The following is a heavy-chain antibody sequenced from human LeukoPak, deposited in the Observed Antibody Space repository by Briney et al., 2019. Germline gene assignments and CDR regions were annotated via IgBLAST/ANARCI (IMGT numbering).Heavy chain of an antibody. V-gene: IGHV3-13*01. Sequence: GGSLRLSCVASAFNFSKNDMHWVRQTPERGLEWVSAIGIAGDTYYADPVKGRFTISRENGKNSVYLQMNSLRAGDTAVYFCAKAFDYNGLRGEGGSFGCWGQGALVTVSS. D-gene: IGHD4-11*01. J-gene: IGHJ4*02. CDR2: IGIAGDT. CDR3: AKAFDYNGLRGEGGSFGC. CDR1: AFNFSKND.